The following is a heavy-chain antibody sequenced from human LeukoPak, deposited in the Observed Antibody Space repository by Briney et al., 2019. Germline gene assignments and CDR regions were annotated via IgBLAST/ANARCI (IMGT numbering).Heavy chain of an antibody. J-gene: IGHJ3*02. Sequence: SETLSLTCTVSGGSISSYYWSWIRQPAGKGLEWIGRIYTSGSTNYNPSLKSRGTMSVDTAKKQFSLKLSSVTAVGTAVYYWASGFTIFGVVIIGEAFDIWGQGTMVTVSS. CDR3: ASGFTIFGVVIIGEAFDI. CDR1: GGSISSYY. V-gene: IGHV4-4*07. D-gene: IGHD3-3*01. CDR2: IYTSGST.